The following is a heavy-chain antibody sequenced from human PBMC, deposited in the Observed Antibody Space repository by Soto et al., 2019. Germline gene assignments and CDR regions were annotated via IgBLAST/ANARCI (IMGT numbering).Heavy chain of an antibody. D-gene: IGHD5-12*01. Sequence: SETLSLTCTVSGGSISSYYWSWIRQPPGKGLEWIGYIYYSGSTNYNPSLKSRVTISVDTSKNQFSLKLSSVTAADTAVYYCARNSRRDGYSYFDYWGQGTLVTV. V-gene: IGHV4-59*08. J-gene: IGHJ4*02. CDR2: IYYSGST. CDR1: GGSISSYY. CDR3: ARNSRRDGYSYFDY.